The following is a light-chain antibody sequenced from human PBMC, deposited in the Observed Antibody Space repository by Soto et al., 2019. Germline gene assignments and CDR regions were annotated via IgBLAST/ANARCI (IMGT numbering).Light chain of an antibody. J-gene: IGKJ2*01. CDR1: QSISGY. Sequence: DIQMTQSPSSLSASVGDSVTISCRASQSISGYLNWYQQKPGKAPNLLIYAASNLQSGVPSRFSGSGSGTDFTLTISSLQPEDFATYYCQQTYNTPRTFGQGTKLEI. CDR2: AAS. CDR3: QQTYNTPRT. V-gene: IGKV1-39*01.